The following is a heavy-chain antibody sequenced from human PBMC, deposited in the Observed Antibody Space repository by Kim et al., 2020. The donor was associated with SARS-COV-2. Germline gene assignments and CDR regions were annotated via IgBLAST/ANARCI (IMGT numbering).Heavy chain of an antibody. CDR1: GGSISSYYWY. CDR3: ARQTCLRGDYFCS. V-gene: IGHV4-39*02. CDR2: DCDRTSS. D-gene: IGHD3-10*01. J-gene: IGHJ4*02. Sequence: SETLSLTCSVSGGSISSYYWYWVWIRPRPGLGREGFGYDCDRTSSNSTPTSRSPITVSIAVNQNPFNLNFTSAAATDTAVYYCARQTCLRGDYFCSWGEG.